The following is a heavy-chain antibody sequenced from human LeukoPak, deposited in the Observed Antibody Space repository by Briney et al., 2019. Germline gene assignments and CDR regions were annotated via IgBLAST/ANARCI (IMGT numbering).Heavy chain of an antibody. V-gene: IGHV3-33*01. D-gene: IGHD2-15*01. J-gene: IGHJ5*02. CDR2: IWYDGSNK. CDR1: GFTFGSYG. Sequence: HPGGSLRLSCAASGFTFGSYGMHWVRQAPGKGLEWVAVIWYDGSNKYYADSVKGRFTISRDNSKNTLYLQMNSLRAEDTAVYYCARGYCSGGTCYSFRGDWFDPWGQGTLVTVSS. CDR3: ARGYCSGGTCYSFRGDWFDP.